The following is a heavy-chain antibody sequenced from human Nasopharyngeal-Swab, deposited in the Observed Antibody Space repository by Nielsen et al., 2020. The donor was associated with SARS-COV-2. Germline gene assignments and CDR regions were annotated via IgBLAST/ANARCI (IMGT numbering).Heavy chain of an antibody. J-gene: IGHJ6*03. Sequence: WVRQAPGQGLEWMGWISAYNGNTNYAQKLQGRVTMTTDTSTSTAYMELRSLRSDDTAVYYCAREVFEVPAATYYHYYYYMDVWGKGTTVTVSS. CDR3: AREVFEVPAATYYHYYYYMDV. CDR2: ISAYNGNT. V-gene: IGHV1-18*01. D-gene: IGHD2-2*01.